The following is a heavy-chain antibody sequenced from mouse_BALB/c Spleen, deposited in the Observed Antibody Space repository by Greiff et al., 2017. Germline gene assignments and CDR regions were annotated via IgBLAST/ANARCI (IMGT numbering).Heavy chain of an antibody. Sequence: QVQLQQSGPQLVRPGASVKISCKASGYSFTSYWMHWVKQRPGQGLEWIGMIDPSDSETRLNQKFKDKATLTVDKSSSTAYMQLSSPTSEDTAVYYCARSDGNFYWYFDVWGAGTTVTVSS. V-gene: IGHV1S127*01. CDR2: IDPSDSET. D-gene: IGHD2-1*01. CDR3: ARSDGNFYWYFDV. J-gene: IGHJ1*01. CDR1: GYSFTSYW.